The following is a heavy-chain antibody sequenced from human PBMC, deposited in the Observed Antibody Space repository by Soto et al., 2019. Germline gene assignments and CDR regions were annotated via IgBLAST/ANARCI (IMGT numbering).Heavy chain of an antibody. CDR1: GFTFRSYA. D-gene: IGHD3-16*02. CDR2: ISNNGDTA. J-gene: IGHJ4*02. Sequence: EVQLLESGGGLVQPGGSLTLSCATSGFTFRSYAMVWVRPAAEKGLEWVASISNNGDTAYYADSVKGRFTIYRGNSENKLYLQMNGLRADDTALYFWAKSRFFIGAIVTLLDSWGQGTQVTVSS. CDR3: AKSRFFIGAIVTLLDS. V-gene: IGHV3-23*01.